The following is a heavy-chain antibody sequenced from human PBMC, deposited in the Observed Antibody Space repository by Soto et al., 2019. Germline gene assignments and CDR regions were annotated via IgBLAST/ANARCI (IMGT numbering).Heavy chain of an antibody. Sequence: SETLSLTCTVSGGSISSYYWSWIRQPPGKGLEWIGYIYYTGLSNSNPSLNSRVTMSVDTSKNQFSLKLSSVAAADTAVYYCASHSSHWPFFDFWGQGTLVTVS. D-gene: IGHD6-13*01. CDR3: ASHSSHWPFFDF. CDR2: IYYTGLS. CDR1: GGSISSYY. J-gene: IGHJ4*02. V-gene: IGHV4-59*01.